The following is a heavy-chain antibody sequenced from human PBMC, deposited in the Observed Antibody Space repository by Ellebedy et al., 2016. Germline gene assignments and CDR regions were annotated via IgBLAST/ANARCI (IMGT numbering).Heavy chain of an antibody. CDR1: GLPLSTLW. Sequence: GESLKISCAASGLPLSTLWMTWFRQAPGKGPEWVANIKQDASEKVYVDSVKGRFTISRDNAKNSLYLEMNSLRVEDTALYYCAGGAGWLVDYWGQGILVTFSS. CDR3: AGGAGWLVDY. V-gene: IGHV3-7*01. CDR2: IKQDASEK. D-gene: IGHD6-19*01. J-gene: IGHJ4*02.